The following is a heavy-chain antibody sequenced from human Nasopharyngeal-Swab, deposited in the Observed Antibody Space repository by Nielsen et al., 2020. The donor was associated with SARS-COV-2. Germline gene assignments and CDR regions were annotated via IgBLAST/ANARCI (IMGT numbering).Heavy chain of an antibody. CDR1: GFTFDDYA. CDR3: AKASGGSSSSSPFDY. V-gene: IGHV3-9*01. J-gene: IGHJ4*02. D-gene: IGHD6-6*01. Sequence: SLKISCAASGFTFDDYAMDWVRQAPGKGLEWVSGISWNCGSIDYAGSVKGRFTISRDNAKNSLYLQMNSLRAEDTALYYCAKASGGSSSSSPFDYWGQGTLVTVSS. CDR2: ISWNCGSI.